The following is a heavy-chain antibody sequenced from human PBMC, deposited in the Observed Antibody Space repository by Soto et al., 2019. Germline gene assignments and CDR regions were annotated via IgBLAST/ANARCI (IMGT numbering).Heavy chain of an antibody. Sequence: QVQLQESGPGLGKPSGTLSLTCNVPGGSISTYYWAGVRQPAGRTLEGFGRAYTSGSTNYNPSLKSRVTMSVDTSKTQFSLKLSSVTAADTAVYYCARVRRTVGGLPLGAFDMWGQGTMVTVAS. CDR1: GGSISTYY. CDR2: AYTSGST. CDR3: ARVRRTVGGLPLGAFDM. J-gene: IGHJ3*02. D-gene: IGHD1-26*01. V-gene: IGHV4-4*07.